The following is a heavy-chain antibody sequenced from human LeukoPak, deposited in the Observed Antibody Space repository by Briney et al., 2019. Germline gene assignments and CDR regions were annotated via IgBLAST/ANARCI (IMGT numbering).Heavy chain of an antibody. V-gene: IGHV1-2*02. CDR1: GYTFTGYY. CDR2: FNPNSGDT. D-gene: IGHD6-13*01. Sequence: ASVKVSCKTSGYTFTGYYIHWVRQAPGQGLEWMGWFNPNSGDTNYAQKFQGRVTMTRDTSISAGYMELTRLTSDDTAVYYCARGSPNSWTTFDIWGQGTMVTVSS. J-gene: IGHJ3*02. CDR3: ARGSPNSWTTFDI.